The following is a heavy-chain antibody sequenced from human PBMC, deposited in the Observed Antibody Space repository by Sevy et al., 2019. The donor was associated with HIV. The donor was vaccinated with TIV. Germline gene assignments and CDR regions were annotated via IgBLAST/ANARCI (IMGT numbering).Heavy chain of an antibody. J-gene: IGHJ4*02. CDR1: GFTLSHDW. V-gene: IGHV3-7*01. CDR2: IKQDGSAK. CDR3: ARDIAFGANDC. D-gene: IGHD3-10*01. Sequence: GGSLRLSCAASGFTLSHDWMSWVRQVPGKGLEWVANIKQDGSAKYYVDSVKGRFTISRDNAKSSVYLQMNSLGAEDTAVYYCARDIAFGANDCWGQGTLVTVSS.